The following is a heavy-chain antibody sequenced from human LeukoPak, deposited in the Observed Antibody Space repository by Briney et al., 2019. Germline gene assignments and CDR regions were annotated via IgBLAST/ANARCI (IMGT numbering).Heavy chain of an antibody. J-gene: IGHJ6*03. Sequence: SVKVSCKASGGTFSSYVISWVRQAPGQGLEWMGGIIPIFGTANYAQKFQGRVTITADESTSTAYMELSSLRSEDTAVYYCARGGEVAAAWNYYYYYMDVWGKGTTVTISS. V-gene: IGHV1-69*13. CDR1: GGTFSSYV. CDR3: ARGGEVAAAWNYYYYYMDV. CDR2: IIPIFGTA. D-gene: IGHD2-15*01.